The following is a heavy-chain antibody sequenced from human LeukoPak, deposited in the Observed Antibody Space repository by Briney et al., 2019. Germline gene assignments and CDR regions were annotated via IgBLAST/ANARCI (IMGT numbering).Heavy chain of an antibody. J-gene: IGHJ6*02. D-gene: IGHD3-10*01. CDR1: GFTFSSHW. CDR3: AKETRLLWFGELLLGPYYYYYGMDV. Sequence: GGSLRLSCAASGFTFSSHWMSWVRQAPGKGLEWVANIDQDGSDKNYVDSVKGRFTISRDNSKNSLYLQMNSLRTEDTALYYCAKETRLLWFGELLLGPYYYYYGMDVWGQGTTVTVSS. CDR2: IDQDGSDK. V-gene: IGHV3-7*05.